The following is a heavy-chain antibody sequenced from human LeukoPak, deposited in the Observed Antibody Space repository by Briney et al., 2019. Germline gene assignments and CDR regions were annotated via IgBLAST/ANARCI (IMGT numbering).Heavy chain of an antibody. CDR3: AKELEKYYFDY. V-gene: IGHV3-30*18. Sequence: SGGSLRLSCAASGFTFSSYGMHWVRQAPGKGLEWVAVISYDGSNKYYADSVKGRFTISRDNSKNTLYLQMNSLRAEDTAVYYCAKELEKYYFDYWGQGTLVTVSS. CDR1: GFTFSSYG. D-gene: IGHD1-1*01. CDR2: ISYDGSNK. J-gene: IGHJ4*02.